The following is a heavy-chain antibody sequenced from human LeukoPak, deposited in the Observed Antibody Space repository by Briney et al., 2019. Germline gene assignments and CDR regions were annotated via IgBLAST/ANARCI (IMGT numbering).Heavy chain of an antibody. D-gene: IGHD2-15*01. J-gene: IGHJ4*02. CDR3: ARDAEYCSGGSCFLFDY. Sequence: GGSLRLSCAASGFTFTSYSMSWVRQAPGKGLEWVSVIYSGGSTYYADSVKGRFTISRDNSKNTLYLQMNSLRAEDTAVYYCARDAEYCSGGSCFLFDYWGQGTLVTVSS. CDR2: IYSGGST. CDR1: GFTFTSYS. V-gene: IGHV3-53*01.